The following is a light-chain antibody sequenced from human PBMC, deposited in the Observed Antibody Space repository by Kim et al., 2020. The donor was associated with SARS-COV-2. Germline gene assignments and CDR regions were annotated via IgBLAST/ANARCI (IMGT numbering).Light chain of an antibody. Sequence: EIVLTQSPATLSLSPGERATLSCRASQSISTYLAWYQYKPGQAPRLLIYDASDRATGIPTRFSGRGFGTDFTLTISSLEPEDCAVYYCQHRSNGPPAFTFGQGTKLEI. CDR2: DAS. CDR3: QHRSNGPPAFT. V-gene: IGKV3-11*01. J-gene: IGKJ2*01. CDR1: QSISTY.